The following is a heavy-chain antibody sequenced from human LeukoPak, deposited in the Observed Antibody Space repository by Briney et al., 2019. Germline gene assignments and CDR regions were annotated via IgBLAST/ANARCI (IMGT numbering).Heavy chain of an antibody. J-gene: IGHJ4*02. D-gene: IGHD1-1*01. CDR1: GFSLRTKGVG. Sequence: SGPTLVKPTQTLTLTCTFSGFSLRTKGVGVGWIRQPPGKTLEWLSLIYWDDDKRYHPSLKARLTITRDTSNNQVVLTMTDMDPVGTATYYCVHRSMTATQAPLPFDFWGPGTFITVSS. CDR2: IYWDDDK. CDR3: VHRSMTATQAPLPFDF. V-gene: IGHV2-5*02.